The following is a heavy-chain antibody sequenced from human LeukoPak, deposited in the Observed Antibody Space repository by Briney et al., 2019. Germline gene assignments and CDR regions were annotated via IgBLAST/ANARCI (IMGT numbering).Heavy chain of an antibody. Sequence: ASVKVSCKASGYTLTGYNMHWVRQAPGQGIEWMGWINPNSGGTNYAQKFQGRVTMTRDTSISTAYLELSRLRSDDTAVYYCAAGIAVSEFYYYYGMDVWGQGTTVTVSS. CDR1: GYTLTGYN. D-gene: IGHD6-19*01. V-gene: IGHV1-2*02. J-gene: IGHJ6*02. CDR3: AAGIAVSEFYYYYGMDV. CDR2: INPNSGGT.